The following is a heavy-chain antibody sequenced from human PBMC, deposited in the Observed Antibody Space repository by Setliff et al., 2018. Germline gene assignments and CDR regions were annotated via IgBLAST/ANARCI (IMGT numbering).Heavy chain of an antibody. D-gene: IGHD6-19*01. J-gene: IGHJ4*02. V-gene: IGHV4-59*06. CDR2: IYSSGST. CDR1: GGSISGYY. CDR3: ARRERLVYYFDY. Sequence: PSETLSLTCTVSGGSISGYYWSWIRQPAGKGLEWIGYIYSSGSTYYNPSLKSRVTISVDTSKNQFSLKLSSVTAADTAVYYCARRERLVYYFDYWGQGTLVTVSS.